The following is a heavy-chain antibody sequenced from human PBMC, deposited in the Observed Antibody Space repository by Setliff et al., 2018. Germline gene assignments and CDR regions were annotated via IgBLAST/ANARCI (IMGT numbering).Heavy chain of an antibody. J-gene: IGHJ4*02. Sequence: GGSLRLSCAASGFTFSDHYMTWIRQAPGKGLEWVSYISSSGSTTLYADSVRGRFSISRDNIKNSLYLQMNSLRSEDTAVYYCARALGGNYFDYWGPGILVAVSS. D-gene: IGHD2-15*01. CDR3: ARALGGNYFDY. V-gene: IGHV3-11*01. CDR2: ISSSGSTT. CDR1: GFTFSDHY.